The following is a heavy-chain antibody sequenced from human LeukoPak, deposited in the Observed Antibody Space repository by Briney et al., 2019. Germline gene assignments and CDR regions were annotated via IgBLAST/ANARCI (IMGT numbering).Heavy chain of an antibody. V-gene: IGHV3-21*01. CDR3: ARGNDLLTGYTDY. Sequence: GGSLTLSCAPSGFTLITFGFNWAPHAPEKGREWVSFYCCSSYSMNHAHSVKGRFNLSRDSAKQSLYVQMTTQRPEHSAVFYRARGNDLLTGYTDYWGEGTLVTVSS. CDR2: YCCSSYSM. D-gene: IGHD3-9*01. J-gene: IGHJ4*02. CDR1: GFTLITFG.